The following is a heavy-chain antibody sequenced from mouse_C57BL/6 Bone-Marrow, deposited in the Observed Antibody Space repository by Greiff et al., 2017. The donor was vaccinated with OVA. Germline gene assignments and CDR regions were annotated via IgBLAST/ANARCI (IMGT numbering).Heavy chain of an antibody. Sequence: QVQLKQSGAELVRPGTSVKMSCKASGYTFTNYWIGWAQQRPGHGLEWIGDIYPGGGYTNYNEKFKGKATLTADKSSSTAYMQFSSLTSEDSAIYYCARGGNGPDYWGQGTSVTVSS. CDR3: ARGGNGPDY. J-gene: IGHJ4*01. V-gene: IGHV1-63*01. CDR1: GYTFTNYW. CDR2: IYPGGGYT.